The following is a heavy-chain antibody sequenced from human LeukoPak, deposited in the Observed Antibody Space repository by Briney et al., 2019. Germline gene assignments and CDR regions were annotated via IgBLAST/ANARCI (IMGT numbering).Heavy chain of an antibody. CDR1: DGSINTYF. CDR2: IDSSGTT. J-gene: IGHJ4*01. V-gene: IGHV4-4*07. CDR3: ATGGYSAWCDY. Sequence: SETLSLACSVSDGSINTYFWSWIRQPAGKGLEWIGRIDSSGTTSLNPSLKSRVTISQDKSKKQFSLKLSSVTAADTAVYYCATGGYSAWCDYWGHGTQVIVSS. D-gene: IGHD6-19*01.